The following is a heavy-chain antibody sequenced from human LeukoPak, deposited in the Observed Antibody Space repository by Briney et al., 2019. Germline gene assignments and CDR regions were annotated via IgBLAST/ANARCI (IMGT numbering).Heavy chain of an antibody. V-gene: IGHV3-30*02. J-gene: IGHJ6*03. D-gene: IGHD6-13*01. CDR2: IRYDGSNK. CDR3: AKVEYSSSWPYYYYMDV. CDR1: GFTFSSYG. Sequence: PGGSLRLSCAASGFTFSSYGIHWVRQAPGKGLEWVAFIRYDGSNKYYADSVKGRFTISRDNSKNTLYLQMNSLRAEDTAVYYCAKVEYSSSWPYYYYMDVWGKGTTVTVSS.